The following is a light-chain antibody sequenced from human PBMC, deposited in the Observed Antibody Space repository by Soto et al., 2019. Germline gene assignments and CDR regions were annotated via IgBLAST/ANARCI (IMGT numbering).Light chain of an antibody. J-gene: IGLJ1*01. CDR3: ASWDDSLNGPYV. V-gene: IGLV1-44*01. CDR1: NSNIGSNS. Sequence: QSVLTQPPSASGTPGQRVTISCSGSNSNIGSNSVNWYQQLPGTTPKLLIYNNNQRPSGVPDRFFGSKSGTSASLVISGLQSEDEAKYYCASWDDSLNGPYVFGTGTKLTVL. CDR2: NNN.